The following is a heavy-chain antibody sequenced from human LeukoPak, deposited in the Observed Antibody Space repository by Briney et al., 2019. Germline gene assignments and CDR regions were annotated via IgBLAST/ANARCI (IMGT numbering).Heavy chain of an antibody. CDR3: ARVSRQLAFDY. V-gene: IGHV4-31*11. CDR2: IYYSGST. D-gene: IGHD6-13*01. CDR1: GGSFSGYF. J-gene: IGHJ4*02. Sequence: PSETLSLTCAVYGGSFSGYFWSWIRQHPGKGLEWIGYIYYSGSTYYNPSLKSRVTISVDTSKNQFSLKLSSVTAADTAVYYCARVSRQLAFDYWGQGTLVTVSS.